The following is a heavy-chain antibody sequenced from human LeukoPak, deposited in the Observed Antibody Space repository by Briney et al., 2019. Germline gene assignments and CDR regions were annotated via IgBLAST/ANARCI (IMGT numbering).Heavy chain of an antibody. V-gene: IGHV4-59*08. D-gene: IGHD5-24*01. J-gene: IGHJ4*02. CDR3: ARSRDGYLDY. Sequence: SETLSLTCAVYGGSFSGYYWSWIRQPPGKGLEWIGYIYYSGSTNYNPSLKSRVTISVDTSKNQFSLKLSSVTAADTAVYYCARSRDGYLDYWGQGTLVTVSS. CDR1: GGSFSGYY. CDR2: IYYSGST.